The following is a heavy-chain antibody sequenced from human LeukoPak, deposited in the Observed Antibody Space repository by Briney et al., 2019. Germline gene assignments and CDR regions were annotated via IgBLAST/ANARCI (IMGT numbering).Heavy chain of an antibody. CDR1: GGSFSGYY. D-gene: IGHD3-22*01. CDR3: ARGNPWWDCSGYGY. Sequence: SETLSLTCAVYGGSFSGYYWSWIRQPPGKGLEWIGEINHSGSTNYNPSLKSRVTISVDTSKNQFSLKLSSVTAADTAVYYCARGNPWWDCSGYGYWGQGTLVTVSS. J-gene: IGHJ4*02. CDR2: INHSGST. V-gene: IGHV4-34*01.